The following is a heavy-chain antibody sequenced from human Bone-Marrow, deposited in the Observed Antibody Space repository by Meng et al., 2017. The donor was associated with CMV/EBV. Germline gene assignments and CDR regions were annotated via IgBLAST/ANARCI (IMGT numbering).Heavy chain of an antibody. CDR2: IIPMFGTA. V-gene: IGHV1-69*12. Sequence: QVKRVQSGAEVKKPGSSVKVSCKASGDTFSRYGVSWVRQAPGQGLEWMGGIIPMFGTANYAQSFQGRLTITADESRTTAYMELRSLRFDDTAVYYCARDASAVDWYFDLWGPGTLVTVSS. J-gene: IGHJ2*01. CDR3: ARDASAVDWYFDL. CDR1: GDTFSRYG. D-gene: IGHD2-15*01.